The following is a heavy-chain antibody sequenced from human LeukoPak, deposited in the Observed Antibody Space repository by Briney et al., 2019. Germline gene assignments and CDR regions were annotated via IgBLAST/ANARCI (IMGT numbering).Heavy chain of an antibody. J-gene: IGHJ5*02. CDR1: GFTFSSFG. V-gene: IGHV3-30*02. D-gene: IGHD1-26*01. CDR3: AKKRGAAFYNWFDP. Sequence: GGSLRLSCAASGFTFSSFGMHWVRQAPGKGLEWVAYIRYDGSNKNYADSLEGRFTISRDNSKNALYLQIGRLRPEDTAVYYCAKKRGAAFYNWFDPWGQGALVTVSS. CDR2: IRYDGSNK.